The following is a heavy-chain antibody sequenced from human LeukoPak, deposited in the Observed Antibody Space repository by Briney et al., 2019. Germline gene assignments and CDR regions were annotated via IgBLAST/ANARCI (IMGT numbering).Heavy chain of an antibody. CDR2: IYTSGST. D-gene: IGHD3-22*01. J-gene: IGHJ4*02. V-gene: IGHV4-4*07. Sequence: PSETLPLTCTVSGGSISSYYWSWIRQPAGKGLEWIGRIYTSGSTNYNPSLKSRVTMSVDTSKDQFSLKLSSVTAADTAVYYCARDSYYYDSSGYYRFDYWGQGTLVTVSS. CDR3: ARDSYYYDSSGYYRFDY. CDR1: GGSISSYY.